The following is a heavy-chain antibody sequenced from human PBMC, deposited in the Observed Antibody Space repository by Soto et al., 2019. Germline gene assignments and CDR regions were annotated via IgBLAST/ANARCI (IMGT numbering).Heavy chain of an antibody. CDR2: IYYSGST. D-gene: IGHD3-3*01. CDR3: ARHHSGRDFWSGYRTGAHMDV. CDR1: GGSISSSSYY. J-gene: IGHJ6*03. Sequence: SETLSLTCTVSGGSISSSSYYWGWIRQPPGKGLEWIGSIYYSGSTYYNPSLKSRVTISVDTSKNQFSLKLSSVTAADTAVYYCARHHSGRDFWSGYRTGAHMDVWGKGTTVTVSS. V-gene: IGHV4-39*01.